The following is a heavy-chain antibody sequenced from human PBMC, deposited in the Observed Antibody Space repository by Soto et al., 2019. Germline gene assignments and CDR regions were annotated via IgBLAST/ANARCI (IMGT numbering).Heavy chain of an antibody. CDR1: GFTFSSYG. Sequence: QVQLVESGGGVVQPGRSLRLSCAASGFTFSSYGMHWVRQAPGKGLEWVAVIWYDGSNKYYADSVKGRFTISRDNSKNTLYLQMKILRAEDTAVYYCARAGSSGYDIYYYYYMDVWGKGTTFTVSS. D-gene: IGHD5-12*01. J-gene: IGHJ6*03. CDR2: IWYDGSNK. V-gene: IGHV3-33*01. CDR3: ARAGSSGYDIYYYYYMDV.